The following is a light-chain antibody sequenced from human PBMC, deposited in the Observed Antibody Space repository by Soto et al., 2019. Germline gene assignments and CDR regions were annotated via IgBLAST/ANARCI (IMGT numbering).Light chain of an antibody. J-gene: IGLJ2*01. CDR2: DVS. CDR1: SSDVGGYNY. Sequence: QSALTQPPSASGSPGQSVTISCTGTSSDVGGYNYVSWYQQHPGKAPKLMIYDVSKRPSGVPDRYSVSKSGYAASLAVAGPQAEDEAEYDCCSYACGNIYVVFGGGTQLTVL. V-gene: IGLV2-8*01. CDR3: CSYACGNIYVV.